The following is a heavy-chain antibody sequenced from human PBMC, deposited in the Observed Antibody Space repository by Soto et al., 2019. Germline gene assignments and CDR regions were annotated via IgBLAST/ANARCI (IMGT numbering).Heavy chain of an antibody. CDR1: GYTFNSYA. D-gene: IGHD6-13*01. V-gene: IGHV1-3*01. J-gene: IGHJ4*02. Sequence: ASVKGSFQASGYTFNSYAMHWVRQAPGQRLEWMGWINAGNGNTKYSQKFQGRVTITRDTSASTAYMELSSLRSEDTAVYYCARDVAAADYWGQGTLVTVSS. CDR3: ARDVAAADY. CDR2: INAGNGNT.